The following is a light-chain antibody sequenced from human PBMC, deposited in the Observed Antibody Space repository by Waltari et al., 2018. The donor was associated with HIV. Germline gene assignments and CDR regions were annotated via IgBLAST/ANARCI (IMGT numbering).Light chain of an antibody. Sequence: EIMLRHSPGTLSLSRAQTATLPCRASQGVSSTYLAWYQQKPGHAPRLLIYDASSMATGSPDRVSGSGSGTDVTLTISRLAPEDFAVYYCQLYGSSPPLTFGRGTRLEIK. CDR1: QGVSSTY. J-gene: IGKJ5*01. V-gene: IGKV3-20*01. CDR3: QLYGSSPPLT. CDR2: DAS.